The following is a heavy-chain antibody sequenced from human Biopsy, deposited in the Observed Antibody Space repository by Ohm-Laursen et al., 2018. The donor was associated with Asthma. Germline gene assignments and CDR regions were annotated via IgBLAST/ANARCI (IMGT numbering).Heavy chain of an antibody. Sequence: SSLRLSCAASGFSFSNFAIHWVRQAPGKGLEWVGVISKDASTQDYADSVKGRFTISRDNAKNSLYLQMNSLRVEDTALYYCAKATLGDIGKDYWGQGTLVTVSS. D-gene: IGHD2-21*01. CDR2: ISKDASTQ. J-gene: IGHJ4*02. V-gene: IGHV3-30*18. CDR1: GFSFSNFA. CDR3: AKATLGDIGKDY.